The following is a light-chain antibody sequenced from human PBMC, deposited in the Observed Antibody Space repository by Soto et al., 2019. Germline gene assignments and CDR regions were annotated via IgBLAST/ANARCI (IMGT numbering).Light chain of an antibody. CDR1: QSVSSY. Sequence: EIVLTQSPATLSLSPGERATLSCRASQSVSSYLAWYQQKPGQAPRLLIYDTSKRATGIPARFSGSGSGTDFTFTISSIEPEDFAVYYCQQRTNWPRSFTFGPGTKVDIK. CDR3: QQRTNWPRSFT. CDR2: DTS. J-gene: IGKJ3*01. V-gene: IGKV3-11*01.